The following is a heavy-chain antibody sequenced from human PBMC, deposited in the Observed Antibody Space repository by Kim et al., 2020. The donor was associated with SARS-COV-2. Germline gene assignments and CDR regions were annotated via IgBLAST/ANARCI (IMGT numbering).Heavy chain of an antibody. D-gene: IGHD3-10*01. CDR2: INHSGST. V-gene: IGHV4-34*01. CDR1: GASFSGYY. Sequence: SETLSLTCAVYGASFSGYYWSWIRQPPGKGLEWIGEINHSGSTNYNPSFKSRVTISVDTSKNQFSLKLSSVTAADTAVYYCARGRYYGSRSSDYWGQGTLVTVSS. J-gene: IGHJ4*02. CDR3: ARGRYYGSRSSDY.